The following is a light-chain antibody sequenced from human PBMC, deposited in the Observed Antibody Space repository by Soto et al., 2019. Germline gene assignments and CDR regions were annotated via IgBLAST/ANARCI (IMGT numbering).Light chain of an antibody. CDR3: SSYAGSNNFGV. J-gene: IGLJ1*01. V-gene: IGLV2-8*01. CDR2: EVS. CDR1: SSDVGGYNY. Sequence: QSVLAQPPSASGSPGQSVTISCTGTSSDVGGYNYVSWYQQHPGKAPKPMIYEVSKRPSGVPDRFSGSKSGNTASLTVSGLQAEDEADYYCSSYAGSNNFGVFGTGTKVTV.